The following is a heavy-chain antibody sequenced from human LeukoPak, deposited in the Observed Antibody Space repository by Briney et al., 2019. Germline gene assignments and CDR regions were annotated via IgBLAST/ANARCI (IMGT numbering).Heavy chain of an antibody. J-gene: IGHJ5*02. D-gene: IGHD4-23*01. CDR3: ARASYGGSQGEYNWFDP. Sequence: ASVKVSCKASGYTFTGYYMHWVRQAPGQGLEWMGRINPNSGGTNYAQKFQGRVTMTRDTSISTAYMGLSRLRSDDTAVYYCARASYGGSQGEYNWFDPWGQGTLVTVSS. CDR2: INPNSGGT. CDR1: GYTFTGYY. V-gene: IGHV1-2*06.